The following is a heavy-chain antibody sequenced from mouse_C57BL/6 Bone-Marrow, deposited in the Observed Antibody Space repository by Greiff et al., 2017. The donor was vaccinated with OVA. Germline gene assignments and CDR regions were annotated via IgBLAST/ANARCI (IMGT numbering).Heavy chain of an antibody. CDR1: GYTFTDYE. J-gene: IGHJ2*01. Sequence: LQQSGAELVRPGASVTLSCKASGYTFTDYEMHWVKQTPVHGLEWIGAIDPETGGTAYNQKFKGKAILTADKSSSTAYMELRSLTSEVSSVYYCTREEVCYGSFFSDYWGQGTTLTVSS. D-gene: IGHD1-1*01. CDR2: IDPETGGT. V-gene: IGHV1-15*01. CDR3: TREEVCYGSFFSDY.